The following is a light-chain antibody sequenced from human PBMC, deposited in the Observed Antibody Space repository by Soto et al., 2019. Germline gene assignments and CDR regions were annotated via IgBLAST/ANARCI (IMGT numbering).Light chain of an antibody. Sequence: EIVLTQSPATLSLSPGERATLSCRASQSVSRYLAWYRQKPGQAPRLLIYGASNRATGIPARFSGSGSGTDFTLTISSLEPEDFAVYYCQQRSDWYTFGQGTKLEIK. CDR2: GAS. J-gene: IGKJ2*01. CDR1: QSVSRY. V-gene: IGKV3-11*01. CDR3: QQRSDWYT.